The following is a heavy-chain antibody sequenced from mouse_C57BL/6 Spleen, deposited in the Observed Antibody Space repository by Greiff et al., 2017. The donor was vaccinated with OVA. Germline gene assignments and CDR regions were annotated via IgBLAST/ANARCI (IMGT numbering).Heavy chain of an antibody. D-gene: IGHD1-1*01. Sequence: EVQLQQSGPELVKPGASVKISCKASGYTFTDYYMNWVKQSHGKSLEWIGDINPNNGGTSYNQKFKGKATLTVDKSSSTAYMERRSLTSEGSAVYYGARSTYYYGSSYFDYWGQGTTLTVSS. CDR3: ARSTYYYGSSYFDY. CDR1: GYTFTDYY. J-gene: IGHJ2*01. V-gene: IGHV1-26*01. CDR2: INPNNGGT.